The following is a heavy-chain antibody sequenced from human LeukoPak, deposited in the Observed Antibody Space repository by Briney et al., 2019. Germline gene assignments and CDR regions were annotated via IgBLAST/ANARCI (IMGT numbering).Heavy chain of an antibody. V-gene: IGHV4-39*01. J-gene: IGHJ3*02. D-gene: IGHD3-10*01. Sequence: SETLSLTCTVSGGSISSSNYYWGWIRQPPGKGLEWIGSISHSGSTYYNPSLKSRVTISVDTSKNQFSLKLSSVTAADTAVYYCARLGAYYGSGRLHAFDIWGQGTMVTVSS. CDR2: ISHSGST. CDR3: ARLGAYYGSGRLHAFDI. CDR1: GGSISSSNYY.